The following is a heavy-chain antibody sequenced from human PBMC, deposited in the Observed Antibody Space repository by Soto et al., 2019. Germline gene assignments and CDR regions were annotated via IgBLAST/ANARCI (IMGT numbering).Heavy chain of an antibody. CDR2: ISYDGSNK. V-gene: IGHV3-30*18. CDR3: AKGAVAGTNWFDP. J-gene: IGHJ5*02. Sequence: GESLKISCAASGFTFSSYGMHWVRQAPGKGLEWVAVISYDGSNKYYADSVKGRFTISRDNSKNTLYLQMNSLRAEDTAVYYCAKGAVAGTNWFDPWGQGTLVTVSS. D-gene: IGHD6-19*01. CDR1: GFTFSSYG.